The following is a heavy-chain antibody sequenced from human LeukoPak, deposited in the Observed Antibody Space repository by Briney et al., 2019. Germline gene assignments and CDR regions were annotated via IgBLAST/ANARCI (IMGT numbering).Heavy chain of an antibody. D-gene: IGHD6-19*01. CDR1: GFTFSSYG. CDR2: IWYDGSNK. V-gene: IGHV3-33*01. J-gene: IGHJ4*02. CDR3: ARVGSGWNFDY. Sequence: GGSLRLSCAASGFTFSSYGMHWVRQAPGKGLEWVAVIWYDGSNKYYADSVKGRFTISRDNSKNTLYLQMNSLRAEDTAVYYCARVGSGWNFDYWGQGTLVTVSS.